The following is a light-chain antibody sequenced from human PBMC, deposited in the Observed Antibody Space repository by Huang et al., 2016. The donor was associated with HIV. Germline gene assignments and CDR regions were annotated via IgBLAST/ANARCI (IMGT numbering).Light chain of an antibody. V-gene: IGKV3-20*01. CDR3: QQYDSSPTT. J-gene: IGKJ2*01. CDR2: GAS. CDR1: QNISNDY. Sequence: EIVLTQSPGALSLFPGERSTLTCRFRQNISNDYLAWYQQKPGQAPSLLIYGASRRATGVPDRFSGSGSGTKFALTITRLRPEDCAVFFCQQYDSSPTTFGQGTNLEIK.